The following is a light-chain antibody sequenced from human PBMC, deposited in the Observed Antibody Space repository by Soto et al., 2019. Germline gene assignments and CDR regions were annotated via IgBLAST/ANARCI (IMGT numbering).Light chain of an antibody. CDR2: DVS. Sequence: DIQMTQSPSTLSASVGDRVTITCRASQSVSRWLARYQQKPGKVPTVLIYDVSTLQSGVPSRFSGGGSGTEFTLTITSLQPDDFATYYCQEYTTYSRTFGQGTKVDIK. CDR3: QEYTTYSRT. J-gene: IGKJ1*01. CDR1: QSVSRW. V-gene: IGKV1-5*01.